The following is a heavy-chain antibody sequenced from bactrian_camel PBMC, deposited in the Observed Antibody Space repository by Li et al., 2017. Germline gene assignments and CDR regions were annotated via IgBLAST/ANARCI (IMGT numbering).Heavy chain of an antibody. J-gene: IGHJ4*01. CDR1: GSGYISGTAC. CDR3: AAVAEGRTVEGGVSLWTLFESGY. V-gene: IGHV3S59*01. D-gene: IGHD3*01. Sequence: EVQLVESGGGSVNAGGSLTLSCAASGSGYISGTACMGWFRQVPGKEREGVAAIAPATGTTFYSDSVKGRFTVFKGNAGKTLYLQMNSLRPEDTAMYFCAAVAEGRTVEGGVSLWTLFESGYWGQGTQVTVS. CDR2: IAPATGTT.